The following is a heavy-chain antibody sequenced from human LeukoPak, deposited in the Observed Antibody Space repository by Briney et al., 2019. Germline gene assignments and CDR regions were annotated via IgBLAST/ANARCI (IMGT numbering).Heavy chain of an antibody. CDR2: ISAYNGNT. CDR1: GYTFTSYG. J-gene: IGHJ4*02. CDR3: ALMTTVVTPSGY. D-gene: IGHD4-23*01. Sequence: ASMKVSCKASGYTFTSYGISWVRQAPGQGLEWMGWISAYNGNTNYAQKLQGRVTMTTDTSTSTAYMELRSLRSDDTAVYYCALMTTVVTPSGYWGQGTLVTVSS. V-gene: IGHV1-18*01.